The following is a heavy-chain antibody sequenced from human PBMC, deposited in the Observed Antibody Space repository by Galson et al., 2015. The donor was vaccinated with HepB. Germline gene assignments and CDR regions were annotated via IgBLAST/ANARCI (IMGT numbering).Heavy chain of an antibody. Sequence: SLRLSCAASGFTFSSYAMSWVRQAPGKGLEWVSAISGSGGSTYYADSVKGRFTISRDNSENTLYLQINSLRTEDTAVYYCAKERQNKETYDSSVYFYDYWGRGTLVTVSS. CDR2: ISGSGGST. D-gene: IGHD3-22*01. V-gene: IGHV3-23*01. CDR1: GFTFSSYA. J-gene: IGHJ4*02. CDR3: AKERQNKETYDSSVYFYDY.